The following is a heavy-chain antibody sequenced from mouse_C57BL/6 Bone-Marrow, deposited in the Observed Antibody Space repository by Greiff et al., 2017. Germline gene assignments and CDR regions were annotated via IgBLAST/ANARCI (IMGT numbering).Heavy chain of an antibody. CDR1: GFTFSDYY. V-gene: IGHV5-12*01. CDR2: ISNGGGST. J-gene: IGHJ3*01. CDR3: ARHDDYDAWFAY. Sequence: DVMLVESGGGLVQPGGSLKLSCAASGFTFSDYYMYWVRQTPEKRLEWVAYISNGGGSTYYPDTVKGRFTISRDNAKNTLYLQMSRLKSEDTAMYYCARHDDYDAWFAYWGQGTLVTVSA. D-gene: IGHD2-4*01.